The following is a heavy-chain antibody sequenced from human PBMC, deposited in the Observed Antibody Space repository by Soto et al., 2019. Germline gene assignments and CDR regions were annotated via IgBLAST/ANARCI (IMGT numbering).Heavy chain of an antibody. V-gene: IGHV3-66*01. CDR1: GFTFSSYA. CDR3: AKGGSNGWYDTFDI. J-gene: IGHJ3*02. CDR2: IYSGGST. D-gene: IGHD6-19*01. Sequence: GGSLRLSCAASGFTFSSYAMSWVRQAPGKGLEWVSVIYSGGSTYYADSVKGRFTISRDNSKNTLYLQMNSLRAEDTAVYYCAKGGSNGWYDTFDIWGQGTMVTVSS.